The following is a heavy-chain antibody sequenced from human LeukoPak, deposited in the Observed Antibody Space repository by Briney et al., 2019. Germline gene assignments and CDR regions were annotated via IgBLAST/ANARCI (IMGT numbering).Heavy chain of an antibody. CDR2: IYTSGST. V-gene: IGHV4-4*07. CDR3: ARLVPKREGYYYYYYMDV. Sequence: SETLSLTCTVSGGSISSYYWSWIRQPAGKGLEWIGRIYTSGSTNYNPSLKSRVTMSVDTSKNQFSLKLSSVTAADTAVYYCARLVPKREGYYYYYYMDVWGKGTTVTVSS. CDR1: GGSISSYY. J-gene: IGHJ6*03. D-gene: IGHD1-26*01.